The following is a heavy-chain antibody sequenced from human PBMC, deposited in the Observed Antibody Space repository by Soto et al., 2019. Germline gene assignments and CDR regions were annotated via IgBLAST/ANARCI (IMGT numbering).Heavy chain of an antibody. V-gene: IGHV3-23*01. D-gene: IGHD3-10*01. CDR3: AKVVLAVLWFGETIDY. J-gene: IGHJ4*02. CDR2: ISGSGGST. CDR1: GFTFSSYA. Sequence: PGGSLRLSCAASGFTFSSYAMSWVRQAPGKGLEWVSAISGSGGSTYYADSVKGRFTISRDNSKNTLYLQMNSLRAEDTAVYYCAKVVLAVLWFGETIDYWGQGTLVTVYS.